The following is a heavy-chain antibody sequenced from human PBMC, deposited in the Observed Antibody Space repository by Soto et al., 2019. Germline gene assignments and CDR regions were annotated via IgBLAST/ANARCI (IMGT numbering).Heavy chain of an antibody. CDR2: ISYDGSNK. D-gene: IGHD6-6*01. V-gene: IGHV3-30*18. CDR3: AKDLDSSSSLYYYYGMDV. J-gene: IGHJ6*02. Sequence: QTGGSLRLSCAASGFTFSSYGMHWVRQAPGKGLEWVAVISYDGSNKYYADSVKGRFTISRDNSKNTLYLQMNSLRAEDTAVYYCAKDLDSSSSLYYYYGMDVWGQGTTVTVSS. CDR1: GFTFSSYG.